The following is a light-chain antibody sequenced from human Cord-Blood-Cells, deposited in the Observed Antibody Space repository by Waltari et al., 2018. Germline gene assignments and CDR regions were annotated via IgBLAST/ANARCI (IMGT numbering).Light chain of an antibody. CDR3: QQYNSYWT. V-gene: IGKV1-5*01. CDR1: QSISSW. J-gene: IGKJ1*01. Sequence: DNQMTQSPYTLSASVGDRVTITCRASQSISSWLAWYQQKQGKAPKLLIYDASSLESGVPSRFSGSGSVTEFTLTISSLQPDDFATYYYQQYNSYWTFGQGTKVEIK. CDR2: DAS.